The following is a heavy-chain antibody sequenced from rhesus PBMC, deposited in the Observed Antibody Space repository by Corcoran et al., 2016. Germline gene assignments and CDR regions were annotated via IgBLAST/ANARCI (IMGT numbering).Heavy chain of an antibody. CDR1: GFSISTPGMG. D-gene: IGHD4-29*01. CDR2: IYWDDNK. CDR3: ARNFGSCFDY. V-gene: IGHV2-174*01. Sequence: QVTLQESGPALVTPTQTLTLTCTFSGFSISTPGMGVGWLRPPPGKALEWLALIYWDDNKYYSTSLKSRLTISKDTSKNQVVLTMTNMDPVDTATYYCARNFGSCFDYWGQGVLVTVSS. J-gene: IGHJ4*01.